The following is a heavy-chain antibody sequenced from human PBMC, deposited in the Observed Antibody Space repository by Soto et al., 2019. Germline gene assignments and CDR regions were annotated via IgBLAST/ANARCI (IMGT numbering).Heavy chain of an antibody. V-gene: IGHV1-69*06. CDR3: ARGYCSGGSCYGARYYYGMDV. D-gene: IGHD2-15*01. CDR2: IIPIFGTA. CDR1: GGTFSSYA. J-gene: IGHJ6*02. Sequence: QVQLVQSGAEVKKPGSSVKVSCKASGGTFSSYAISWVRQAPGQGLEWMGGIIPIFGTANYAQKFQGRVTINADKSTSTAYMELSSLRSEDTAVYYCARGYCSGGSCYGARYYYGMDVWGQGTTVTVSS.